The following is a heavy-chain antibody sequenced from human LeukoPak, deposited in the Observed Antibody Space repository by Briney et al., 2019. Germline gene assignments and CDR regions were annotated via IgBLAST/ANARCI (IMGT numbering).Heavy chain of an antibody. CDR2: ISYDGSNK. CDR3: ASGIVRYFDWLSDAFDI. J-gene: IGHJ3*02. V-gene: IGHV3-30*04. CDR1: GFTFSSYA. Sequence: GRSLRLSCAASGFTFSSYAMHWVRQAPDKGLEWVAVISYDGSNKYYADSVKGRFTISRDNSKNTLYLQMNSLRAEDTAVYYCASGIVRYFDWLSDAFDIWGQGTMVTVSS. D-gene: IGHD3-9*01.